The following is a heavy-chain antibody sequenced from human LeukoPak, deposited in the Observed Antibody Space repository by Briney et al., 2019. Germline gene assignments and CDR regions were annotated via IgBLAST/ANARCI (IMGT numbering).Heavy chain of an antibody. CDR2: ISGSGGST. J-gene: IGHJ4*02. CDR3: ARDYVPYSSSWYSAYFDY. V-gene: IGHV3-23*01. Sequence: GGSLRLSCAASGFTFSSYSMNWVRQAPGKGLEWVSAISGSGGSTYYADSVKGRFTISRDNSKNTLYLQMNSLRAEDTAVYYCARDYVPYSSSWYSAYFDYWGQGTLVTVSS. CDR1: GFTFSSYS. D-gene: IGHD6-13*01.